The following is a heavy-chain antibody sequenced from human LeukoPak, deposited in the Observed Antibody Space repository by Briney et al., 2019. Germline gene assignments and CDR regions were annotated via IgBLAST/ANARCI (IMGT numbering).Heavy chain of an antibody. CDR2: ISGSGDTT. D-gene: IGHD2-15*01. CDR3: AKDRVAAPIRYFDY. J-gene: IGHJ4*02. Sequence: GGSLRLSCAASGFTFSINAMSWVRQAPGKGLEWVSAISGSGDTTYYADSVKGRFTISRDNSKKTLYLQMNSLRAEDTAVYYCAKDRVAAPIRYFDYWGQGTLVTVSS. V-gene: IGHV3-23*01. CDR1: GFTFSINA.